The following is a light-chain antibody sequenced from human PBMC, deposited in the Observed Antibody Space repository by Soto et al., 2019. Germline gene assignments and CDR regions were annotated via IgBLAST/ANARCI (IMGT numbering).Light chain of an antibody. CDR3: QQYYSYPPLT. CDR1: QCISSY. Sequence: AIRMTHSPSSLSASTGDRVTMTFRWVQCISSYLAWYQQKPGKAPKLLIYAASTLQSGVPSRFSGSGSGTDFTLTISCLQSEDFATYYCQQYYSYPPLTFGGGTKVDIK. CDR2: AAS. V-gene: IGKV1-8*01. J-gene: IGKJ4*01.